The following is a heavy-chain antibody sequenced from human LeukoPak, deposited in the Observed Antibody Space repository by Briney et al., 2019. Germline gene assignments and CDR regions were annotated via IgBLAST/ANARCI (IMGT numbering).Heavy chain of an antibody. D-gene: IGHD6-19*01. CDR2: ISSSSSYI. Sequence: PGGSLRLSCAASGFTFSSYSMNWVRQAPGKGLEWVSSISSSSSYIYYADSVKGRFTISRDNSKNTLYLQMNSLRAEDTAVYYCAKDRPRRAVAGKEGYYFDYWGQGTLVTVSS. V-gene: IGHV3-21*01. CDR3: AKDRPRRAVAGKEGYYFDY. J-gene: IGHJ4*02. CDR1: GFTFSSYS.